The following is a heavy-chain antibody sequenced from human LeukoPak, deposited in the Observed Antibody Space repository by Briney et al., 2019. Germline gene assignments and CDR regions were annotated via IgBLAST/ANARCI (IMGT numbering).Heavy chain of an antibody. D-gene: IGHD3-22*01. Sequence: SVKVSCKASGGTFSSYAISWVRQAPGQGLEWMGRIIPILGIANYAQKFQGRVTITADKSTSTAYMELSNLRSEDTAVYYCARDEHAPYYYDSSGSGFDYWGQGTLVTVSS. V-gene: IGHV1-69*04. CDR3: ARDEHAPYYYDSSGSGFDY. J-gene: IGHJ4*02. CDR1: GGTFSSYA. CDR2: IIPILGIA.